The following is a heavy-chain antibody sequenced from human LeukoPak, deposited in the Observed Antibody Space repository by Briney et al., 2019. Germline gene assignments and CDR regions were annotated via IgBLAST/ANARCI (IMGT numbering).Heavy chain of an antibody. D-gene: IGHD2-2*01. V-gene: IGHV4-39*07. CDR1: GGPISSSSYY. CDR3: AMNLGYCSSTSCLER. Sequence: SETLSLTCTVSGGPISSSSYYWGWIRQPPGKGLEWIGEINHSGSTNYNPSLKSRVTISVDTSKNQFSLKLSSVTAADTAVYYCAMNLGYCSSTSCLERWGQGTLVTVSS. J-gene: IGHJ4*02. CDR2: INHSGST.